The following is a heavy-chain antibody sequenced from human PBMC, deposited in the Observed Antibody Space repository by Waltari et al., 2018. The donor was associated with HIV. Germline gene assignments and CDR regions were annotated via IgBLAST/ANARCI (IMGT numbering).Heavy chain of an antibody. J-gene: IGHJ4*02. CDR1: GYTFTRYV. Sequence: QVQLVQSGAEVKKPGASVKVSCKASGYTFTRYVISWVRQAPGQGLEWMGWISAYNGNKNYAQKFQGRVTMTTDTSTITAYMGLRSLRSDDTAVYYCARYPEAFDWLLGPYYFDSWGQGTLVTVSS. D-gene: IGHD3-9*01. CDR2: ISAYNGNK. V-gene: IGHV1-18*01. CDR3: ARYPEAFDWLLGPYYFDS.